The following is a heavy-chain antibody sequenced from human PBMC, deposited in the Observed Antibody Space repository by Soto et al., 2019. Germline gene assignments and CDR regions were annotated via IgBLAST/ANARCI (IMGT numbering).Heavy chain of an antibody. D-gene: IGHD2-2*01. CDR3: AKEGRSSTSCSYYYYYGMDV. V-gene: IGHV3-30*18. J-gene: IGHJ6*02. CDR2: ISYDGSNK. CDR1: GFTFSSYG. Sequence: QVQLVESGGGVVQPGRSLRLSCAASGFTFSSYGMHWVRQAPGKGLEWVAVISYDGSNKYYADSVKGRFTISRDNSKNTLYLQMNSLRAEDTAVYYCAKEGRSSTSCSYYYYYGMDVWGQGTTVTVSS.